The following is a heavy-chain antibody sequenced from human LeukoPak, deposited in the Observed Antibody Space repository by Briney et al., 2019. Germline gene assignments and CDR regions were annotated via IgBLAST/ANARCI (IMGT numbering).Heavy chain of an antibody. J-gene: IGHJ4*02. CDR2: ISSSGSTI. Sequence: GGSLRLSCAASGFTFSSYEMNRVRQAPGKGLEWVSYISSSGSTIYYADSVKGRFTISRDNGKNSLYLQMNSLRAEDAAVYYCASAYSSSWYVLDYWGQGTLVTVSS. D-gene: IGHD6-13*01. CDR3: ASAYSSSWYVLDY. V-gene: IGHV3-48*03. CDR1: GFTFSSYE.